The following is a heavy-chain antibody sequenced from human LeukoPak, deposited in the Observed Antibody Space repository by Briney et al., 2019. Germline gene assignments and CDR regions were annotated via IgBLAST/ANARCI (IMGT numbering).Heavy chain of an antibody. Sequence: GASLKVSCKVSGYTLTELSMHWGRQAPGKGLEWMGGFDSEDAETIYEQKFKGRVTMTEDTSTDTAYMELSSMRSEDTAVYYCATIRLEYGMDVWGQGTTVTVSS. CDR1: GYTLTELS. CDR3: ATIRLEYGMDV. V-gene: IGHV1-24*01. CDR2: FDSEDAET. D-gene: IGHD3-22*01. J-gene: IGHJ6*02.